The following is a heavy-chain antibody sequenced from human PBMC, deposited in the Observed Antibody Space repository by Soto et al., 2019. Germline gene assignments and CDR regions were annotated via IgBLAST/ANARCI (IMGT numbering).Heavy chain of an antibody. Sequence: QVQLGESGGGVVQPGRSLRLSCAASGFTFSSYGMHWVRQAPGKGLEWVAVTYDGSNKYYADSVKGRFTISRDNSKNTLYLQMNSLRAEDTAVYYCAKEVWSGPMDVWGQGTTVTVSS. D-gene: IGHD3-3*01. CDR3: AKEVWSGPMDV. CDR1: GFTFSSYG. CDR2: TYDGSNK. V-gene: IGHV3-30*18. J-gene: IGHJ6*02.